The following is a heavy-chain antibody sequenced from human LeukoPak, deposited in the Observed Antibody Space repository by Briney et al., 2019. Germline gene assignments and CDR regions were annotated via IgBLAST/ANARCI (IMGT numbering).Heavy chain of an antibody. CDR2: IDDDGAGT. D-gene: IGHD5-12*01. J-gene: IGHJ5*02. CDR1: GFPFSGYW. V-gene: IGHV3-74*01. CDR3: ARSASGYDA. Sequence: GGSLRLSCAASGFPFSGYWVHWVRQAPGKGLVWVSRIDDDGAGTTYADSVKGRFTISRDNAKNTLYLQMNSLRAEDTAVYYCARSASGYDAWGQGTLVTVSS.